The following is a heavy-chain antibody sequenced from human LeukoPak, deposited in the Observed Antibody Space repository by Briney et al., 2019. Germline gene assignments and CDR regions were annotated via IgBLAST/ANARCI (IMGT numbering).Heavy chain of an antibody. J-gene: IGHJ4*02. Sequence: SETLSLTCTVSGGSISSYYWSRIRQPPGKGPEWIGYIYYSGSTNYNPSLKSRVTISVDTSKNQFSLKLSSVTAADTAVYYCARGPQLVPDYWGQGTLVTVSS. CDR3: ARGPQLVPDY. CDR1: GGSISSYY. V-gene: IGHV4-59*08. CDR2: IYYSGST. D-gene: IGHD6-13*01.